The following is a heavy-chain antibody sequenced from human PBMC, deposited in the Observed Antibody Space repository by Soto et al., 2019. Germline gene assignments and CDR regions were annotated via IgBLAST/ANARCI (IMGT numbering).Heavy chain of an antibody. CDR1: GFIFSSFG. D-gene: IGHD4-4*01. CDR2: ISYDGTYQ. CDR3: AKQHSDLVIGAFDV. V-gene: IGHV3-30*18. J-gene: IGHJ3*01. Sequence: GGSLRLSCAASGFIFSSFGIHWVRQAPGKGLEWVAVISYDGTYQYYDDSVKGRFTISRDKFGNTVALQMNSLRPEDTAVYYCAKQHSDLVIGAFDVWGPGAVVTVSS.